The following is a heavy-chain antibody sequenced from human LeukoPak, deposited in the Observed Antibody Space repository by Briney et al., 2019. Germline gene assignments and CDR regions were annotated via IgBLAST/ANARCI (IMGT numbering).Heavy chain of an antibody. CDR1: SGSISRSNW. J-gene: IGHJ4*02. CDR2: IYHSGDT. D-gene: IGHD6-13*01. Sequence: SETLSLTCNVSSGSISRSNWWSWVRQPPGKSLEWIGQIYHSGDTNYNPSLKSRVIMSVDKSKNQFSLHLNSVTAADSAVYYCSRATIAASGQMDSWGQGILVTVSS. V-gene: IGHV4-4*02. CDR3: SRATIAASGQMDS.